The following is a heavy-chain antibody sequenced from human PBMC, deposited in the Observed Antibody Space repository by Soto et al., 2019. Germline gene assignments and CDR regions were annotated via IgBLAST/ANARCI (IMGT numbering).Heavy chain of an antibody. CDR3: ARPNQVLVPAATDY. CDR2: ISHDGSNK. J-gene: IGHJ4*02. CDR1: GFTFSSYA. D-gene: IGHD2-2*01. Sequence: QVQLVESGGGVVQPGRSLRLSCAASGFTFSSYAMHWVRQAPGKGLEWVAVISHDGSNKYYADSVKGRFIISRDNSKNTLYLQMNSLRAEETAVYYCARPNQVLVPAATDYWGQGNLVTVSS. V-gene: IGHV3-30-3*01.